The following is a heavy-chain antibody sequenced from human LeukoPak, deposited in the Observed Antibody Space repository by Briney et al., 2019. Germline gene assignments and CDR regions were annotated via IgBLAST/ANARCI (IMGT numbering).Heavy chain of an antibody. Sequence: SETLSLTCTVSGGSISSYYWSWIRQPPGKGLEWIGYIYYSGSTNYNPSLKSRVTISVDTSKNQFSLRLSSVTTADTAVYYCARVTDWNDFDYWGQGTLVTVSS. D-gene: IGHD1-1*01. V-gene: IGHV4-59*01. J-gene: IGHJ4*02. CDR3: ARVTDWNDFDY. CDR1: GGSISSYY. CDR2: IYYSGST.